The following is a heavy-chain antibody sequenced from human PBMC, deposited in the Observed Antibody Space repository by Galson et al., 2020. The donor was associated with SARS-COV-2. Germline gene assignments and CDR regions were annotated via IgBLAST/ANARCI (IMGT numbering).Heavy chain of an antibody. Sequence: ASETLSLTCTVSGGSISSYYWSWIRQPPGKGLEWIGYIYYSGSTNYNPSLKSRVTISVDTSRNQFSLQLTSVTAADTAVYYCARDLMRWRGARSYYFGMGVWGPGTMVTVSS. D-gene: IGHD3-10*01. V-gene: IGHV4-59*12. CDR2: IYYSGST. J-gene: IGHJ6*02. CDR1: GGSISSYY. CDR3: ARDLMRWRGARSYYFGMGV.